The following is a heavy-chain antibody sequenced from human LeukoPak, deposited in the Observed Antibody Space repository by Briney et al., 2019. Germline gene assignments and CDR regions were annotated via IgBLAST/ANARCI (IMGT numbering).Heavy chain of an antibody. CDR2: TNTDGNYI. CDR3: ARGGTYSSSSLNS. Sequence: PGGSLRLSCGASGFTFSSHAMHWVRQAPGKGLEYVSSTNTDGNYIYYVESVRGRFTISRDNSKNTLHLQTVSLRPDDMGVYYCARGGTYSSSSLNSWGQGTLVTVSS. V-gene: IGHV3-64*02. J-gene: IGHJ4*02. D-gene: IGHD6-6*01. CDR1: GFTFSSHA.